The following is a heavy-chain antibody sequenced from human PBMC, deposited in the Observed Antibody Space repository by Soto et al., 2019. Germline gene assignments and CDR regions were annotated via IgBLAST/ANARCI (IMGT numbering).Heavy chain of an antibody. D-gene: IGHD3-3*01. CDR3: ARWSGSSFTFDY. CDR2: VYYSGTT. Sequence: SETLSLTCSVSGGSVSNKTYYWSWIRQPPGKRLEWIGYVYYSGTTNYNPSLKSRVTVSVDTSKNQFSLHLSSVTAADTAVYFCARWSGSSFTFDYWGQGTPVTVSS. V-gene: IGHV4-61*01. CDR1: GGSVSNKTYY. J-gene: IGHJ4*02.